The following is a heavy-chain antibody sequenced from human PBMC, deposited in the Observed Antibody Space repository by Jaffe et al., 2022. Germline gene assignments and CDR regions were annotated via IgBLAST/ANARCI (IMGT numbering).Heavy chain of an antibody. CDR3: ARVPSYGSGSYYNKNGNAFDI. J-gene: IGHJ3*02. D-gene: IGHD3-10*01. CDR2: INPNSGGT. Sequence: QVQLVQSGAEVKKPGASVKVSCKASGYTFTGYYMHWVRQAPGQGLEWMGRINPNSGGTNYAQKFQGRVTMTRDTSISTAYMELSRLRSDDTAVYYCARVPSYGSGSYYNKNGNAFDIWGQGTMVTVSS. V-gene: IGHV1-2*06. CDR1: GYTFTGYY.